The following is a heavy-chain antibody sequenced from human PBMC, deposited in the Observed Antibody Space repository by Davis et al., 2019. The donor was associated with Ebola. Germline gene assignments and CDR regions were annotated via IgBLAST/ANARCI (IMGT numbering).Heavy chain of an antibody. Sequence: GESLKISCTDSVITFSSYAMTWVRQAPGKGLEWVSAISGSGGSTYYADSVKGRFTISRDNSKNALYLQMNSLRAEDTAVYYCARRGEQLDYYYYGMDVWGQGTTVTVSS. CDR1: VITFSSYA. CDR3: ARRGEQLDYYYYGMDV. V-gene: IGHV3-23*01. J-gene: IGHJ6*02. D-gene: IGHD6-13*01. CDR2: ISGSGGST.